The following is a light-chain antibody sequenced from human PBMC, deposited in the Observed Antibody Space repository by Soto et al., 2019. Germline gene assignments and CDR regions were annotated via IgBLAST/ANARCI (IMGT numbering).Light chain of an antibody. CDR3: MQATQIPHT. Sequence: EIVMTQTPPSSPVTLGQPASISCRSSRSLVHSDGNTYLSWLHQRPGQSPRLLIYRVSIRFSGVPDRFSGSGAGTDFTLKIARVEAEDVGVYYCMQATQIPHTFGQGTKLEI. J-gene: IGKJ2*01. CDR2: RVS. CDR1: RSLVHSDGNTY. V-gene: IGKV2-24*01.